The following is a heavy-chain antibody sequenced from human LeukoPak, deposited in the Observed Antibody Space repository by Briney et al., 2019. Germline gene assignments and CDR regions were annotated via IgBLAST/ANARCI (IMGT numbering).Heavy chain of an antibody. Sequence: GGSLRLSCAAAGSTFSSYSMNWVRQAPGKGLEWISYISSSSSIISYADSVKGRFTISRDNAKNSLYLQMNSLRDEDTAVYYCARDNNAFDYWGQGTLVTVSS. CDR1: GSTFSSYS. V-gene: IGHV3-48*02. CDR3: ARDNNAFDY. D-gene: IGHD1/OR15-1a*01. J-gene: IGHJ4*02. CDR2: ISSSSSII.